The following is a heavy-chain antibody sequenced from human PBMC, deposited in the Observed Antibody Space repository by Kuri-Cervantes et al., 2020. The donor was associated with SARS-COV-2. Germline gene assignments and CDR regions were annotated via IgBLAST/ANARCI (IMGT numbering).Heavy chain of an antibody. Sequence: SGPTLVKPTQTLTLTCTFSGFSLSTTGMCVSWIRQPPGKALEWLARIDWDDDKYYSTSLKTRLTTSKDTSKNQVVLTMTNMDPVDTATYYCTRGSRDGYTFDYWGQGTLVTVSS. CDR2: IDWDDDK. J-gene: IGHJ4*02. CDR1: GFSLSTTGMC. D-gene: IGHD5-24*01. V-gene: IGHV2-70*11. CDR3: TRGSRDGYTFDY.